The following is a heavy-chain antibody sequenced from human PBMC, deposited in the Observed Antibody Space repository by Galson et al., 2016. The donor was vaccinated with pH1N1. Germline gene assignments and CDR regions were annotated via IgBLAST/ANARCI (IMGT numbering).Heavy chain of an antibody. CDR1: GGTFNNYP. V-gene: IGHV1-69*06. D-gene: IGHD4-11*01. CDR2: IIPIFGTA. CDR3: ARGEASVSTSNYYGMDV. Sequence: SVKVSCKASGGTFNNYPISWLRQAPGHGLEWMGRIIPIFGTANYAQKFQGRVTVTADKSTSTAYMELSDLRSEDTAVYYCARGEASVSTSNYYGMDVWGQGTAVTVSS. J-gene: IGHJ6*02.